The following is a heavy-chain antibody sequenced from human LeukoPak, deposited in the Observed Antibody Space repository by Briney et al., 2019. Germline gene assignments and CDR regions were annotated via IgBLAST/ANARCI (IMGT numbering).Heavy chain of an antibody. CDR2: IYYSGST. D-gene: IGHD2-2*01. CDR3: ARLGRYCSSTSCYGSYMDV. Sequence: SETLSLTCTVSGGSLSSYYWSWIRQPPGKGLEWIGYIYYSGSTNYNPSLKSRVTISVDTSKNQFSLKLSSVTAADTAVYYCARLGRYCSSTSCYGSYMDVWGKGTTVTVSS. J-gene: IGHJ6*03. V-gene: IGHV4-59*01. CDR1: GGSLSSYY.